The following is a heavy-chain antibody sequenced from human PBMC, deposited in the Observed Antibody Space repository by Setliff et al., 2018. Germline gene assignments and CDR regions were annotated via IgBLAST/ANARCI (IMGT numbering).Heavy chain of an antibody. J-gene: IGHJ6*02. D-gene: IGHD5-18*01. V-gene: IGHV4-59*01. CDR3: VRDRTAYSYGLDV. Sequence: PSETLSLTCTVSGGSISPYFWSWIRQPPGKGLEWIGYIYHNGITNFNPSLKTRLTMSVDTSKNQFALNLRSVTAADTAVYYCVRDRTAYSYGLDVWGQGTTVTVSS. CDR2: IYHNGIT. CDR1: GGSISPYF.